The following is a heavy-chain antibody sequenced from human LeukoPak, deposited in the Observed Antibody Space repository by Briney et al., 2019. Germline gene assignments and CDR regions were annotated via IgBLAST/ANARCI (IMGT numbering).Heavy chain of an antibody. CDR1: GCTISNAG. CDR3: SAQAGVFDY. V-gene: IGHV3-15*01. D-gene: IGHD6-13*01. Sequence: PGGSLRLSCAASGCTISNAGFNWVRQAPGKGLEWVGRLKSKTGGGTPDHAAPVKGRFTISRDDSKNTLYLQMNSLKTEDTADDSPSAQAGVFDYWGQRTLVTVSS. J-gene: IGHJ4*02. CDR2: LKSKTGGGTP.